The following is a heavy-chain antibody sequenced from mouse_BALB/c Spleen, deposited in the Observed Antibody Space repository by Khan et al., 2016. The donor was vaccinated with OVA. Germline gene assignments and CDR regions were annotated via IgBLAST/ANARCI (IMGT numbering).Heavy chain of an antibody. J-gene: IGHJ3*01. D-gene: IGHD2-1*01. Sequence: QVQLKESGPGLVQPSQSLSITCTVSGFSLTSYGVHWVRQSPGKGLEWLGVIWSGGSTDYNAAFISRLSISKDNSKCQVFFKMNSLQANDTAIYYCARSTYGNYGFAYWGQGTLVTVSA. CDR3: ARSTYGNYGFAY. CDR2: IWSGGST. V-gene: IGHV2-2*02. CDR1: GFSLTSYG.